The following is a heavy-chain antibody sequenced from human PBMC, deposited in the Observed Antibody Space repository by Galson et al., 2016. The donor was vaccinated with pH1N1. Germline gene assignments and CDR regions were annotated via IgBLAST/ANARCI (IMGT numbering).Heavy chain of an antibody. D-gene: IGHD1-26*01. Sequence: LRLSCAASGFIFSDYWMSWVRQAPGKGLEWVAKINQDGSRKYYVDSMKGRCTTSRDNAENSLSLQMNSLRVEDTALYYCATEDYYTSLYWGQGILVTVSS. CDR2: INQDGSRK. V-gene: IGHV3-7*01. CDR1: GFIFSDYW. CDR3: ATEDYYTSLY. J-gene: IGHJ4*02.